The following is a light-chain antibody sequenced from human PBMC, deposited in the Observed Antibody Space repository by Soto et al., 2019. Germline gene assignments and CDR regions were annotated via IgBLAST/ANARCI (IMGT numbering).Light chain of an antibody. J-gene: IGKJ5*01. Sequence: EIVMTQSPATLSVSPGEGATLSCRDSPSLSSNLAWYQQRPGQAPRLLIYAASTRATGIPARFSGSGSGTEFTLAISSLQSEDFAVYYCQPYNDRPLITFGPGTRLEIK. CDR3: QPYNDRPLIT. CDR1: PSLSSN. CDR2: AAS. V-gene: IGKV3-15*01.